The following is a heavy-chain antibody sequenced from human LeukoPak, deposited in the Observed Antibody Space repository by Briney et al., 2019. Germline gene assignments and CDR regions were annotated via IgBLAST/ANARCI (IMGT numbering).Heavy chain of an antibody. J-gene: IGHJ4*02. CDR1: GFTFSTSA. CDR3: AKQRSEVPVAASNY. CDR2: ISESGDST. D-gene: IGHD2-2*01. V-gene: IGHV3-23*01. Sequence: GSLRLSCAASGFTFSTSAMSWVRQAPGKGLEWVSGISESGDSTYYVDSVKGRFTISRDNSKSTLYLHMNSLRAEDTAIYYCAKQRSEVPVAASNYWGQGTLVTVSS.